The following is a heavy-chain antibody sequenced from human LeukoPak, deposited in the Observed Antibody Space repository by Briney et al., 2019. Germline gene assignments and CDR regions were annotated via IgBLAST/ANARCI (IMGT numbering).Heavy chain of an antibody. V-gene: IGHV4-59*08. CDR2: IYNSGIT. Sequence: SETLSLTCTVSGGSISSYYWSWIRQPPGKGLECIGYIYNSGITNYNPSLKRRVTISVDTSKNQFSLKLSSVTAADTAVYFCARLPNNRWYYFDCWGQGTQVTVSS. CDR1: GGSISSYY. D-gene: IGHD1/OR15-1a*01. CDR3: ARLPNNRWYYFDC. J-gene: IGHJ4*02.